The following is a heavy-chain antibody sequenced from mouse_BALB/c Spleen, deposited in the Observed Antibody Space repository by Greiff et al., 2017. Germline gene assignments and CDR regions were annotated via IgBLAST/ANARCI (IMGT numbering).Heavy chain of an antibody. Sequence: QVQLKQSGPGLVAPSQSLSITCTVSGFSLTGYGVNWVRQPPGKGLEWLGMIWGDGSTDYNSALKSRLSISKDNSKSQVFLKMNSLQTDDTARYYCARFHYYGSRGWYFDVWGAGTTVTVSS. CDR2: IWGDGST. D-gene: IGHD1-1*01. CDR1: GFSLTGYG. J-gene: IGHJ1*01. V-gene: IGHV2-6-7*01. CDR3: ARFHYYGSRGWYFDV.